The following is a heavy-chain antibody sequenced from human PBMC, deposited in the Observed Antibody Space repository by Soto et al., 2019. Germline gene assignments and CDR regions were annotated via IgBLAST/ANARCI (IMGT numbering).Heavy chain of an antibody. CDR1: GFTFSSYA. J-gene: IGHJ3*02. CDR2: ISYDGSNK. CDR3: AREVSRDCSGGSCYSGSAFDI. Sequence: GGSLRLSCAASGFTFSSYAMHWVRQAPGKGLEWVAVISYDGSNKYYADSVKGRFTISRDNSKNTLYLQMNSLRAEDTAVYYCAREVSRDCSGGSCYSGSAFDIWGQGTMVTVSS. V-gene: IGHV3-30-3*01. D-gene: IGHD2-15*01.